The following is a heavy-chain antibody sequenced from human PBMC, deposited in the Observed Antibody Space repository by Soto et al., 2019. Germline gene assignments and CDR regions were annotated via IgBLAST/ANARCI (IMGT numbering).Heavy chain of an antibody. J-gene: IGHJ1*01. CDR1: GGTFSSYA. CDR2: IIPIFGTA. V-gene: IGHV1-69*13. Sequence: GASVKVSCKASGGTFSSYAISWVRQAPGQGLEWMGGIIPIFGTANYAQKFQGRVTITADESTSTAYMELSSLRSEDTAVYYCARTYYYDNSGYEYFQHWGQGTLVTVSS. CDR3: ARTYYYDNSGYEYFQH. D-gene: IGHD3-22*01.